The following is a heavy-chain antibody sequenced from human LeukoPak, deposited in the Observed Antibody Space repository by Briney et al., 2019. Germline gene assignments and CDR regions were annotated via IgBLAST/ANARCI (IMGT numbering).Heavy chain of an antibody. J-gene: IGHJ6*03. V-gene: IGHV3-30*04. CDR2: ISYDGSNK. Sequence: GGSLRLSCAASGFTFSSYAMHWVRQAPGKGLEWVAVISYDGSNKYYADSVKGRLTISRDNSKNTLYLQMNSLRAEDTAVYYCARSGSSWPYYYYYYMDVWGKGTTVTVSS. D-gene: IGHD6-13*01. CDR1: GFTFSSYA. CDR3: ARSGSSWPYYYYYYMDV.